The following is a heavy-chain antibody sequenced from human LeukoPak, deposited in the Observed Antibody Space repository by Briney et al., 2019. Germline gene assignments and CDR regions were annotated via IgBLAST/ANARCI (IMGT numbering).Heavy chain of an antibody. J-gene: IGHJ5*02. CDR2: ISYDGSNK. CDR1: GFTFSSYA. D-gene: IGHD3-10*01. CDR3: ASDIVRDWLAPDWFDP. V-gene: IGHV3-30*04. Sequence: PGRSLRLSCAASGFTFSSYAMHWVRQAPGKGLEWVAVISYDGSNKYYADSVKGRFTISRDNSKNTLYLQMNSLRAEDTAVYYCASDIVRDWLAPDWFDPWGQGTLVTVSS.